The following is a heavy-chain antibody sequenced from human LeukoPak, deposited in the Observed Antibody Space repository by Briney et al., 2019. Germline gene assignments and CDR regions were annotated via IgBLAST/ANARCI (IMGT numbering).Heavy chain of an antibody. CDR2: ISSSGSAK. Sequence: GGSLRLSCAASGFTFSNYGLNWVRQAPGKGLEWVSHISSSGSAKYYADSVKGRFTISRDNAKNSLYLQMNSLRDEDTAVFYCASGSGHWGQGTLVTVSS. CDR3: ASGSGH. V-gene: IGHV3-48*02. D-gene: IGHD2-2*03. J-gene: IGHJ4*02. CDR1: GFTFSNYG.